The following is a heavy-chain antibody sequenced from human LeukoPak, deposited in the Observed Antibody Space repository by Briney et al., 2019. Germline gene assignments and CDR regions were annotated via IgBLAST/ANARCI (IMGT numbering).Heavy chain of an antibody. Sequence: GGSLRLSCAASGFTFSSSDMHWVRQAPGKGLEWVAVISYDATNKYYADSVKGRFTLSRDNSKNTLYLQTNTLRDEDTAAYYCAKTYYYDSSGYYFDYWGQGTLVTVSS. V-gene: IGHV3-30*18. CDR2: ISYDATNK. J-gene: IGHJ4*02. CDR1: GFTFSSSD. D-gene: IGHD3-22*01. CDR3: AKTYYYDSSGYYFDY.